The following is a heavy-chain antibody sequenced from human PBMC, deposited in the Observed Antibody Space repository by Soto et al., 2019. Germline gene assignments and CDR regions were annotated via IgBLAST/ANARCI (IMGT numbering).Heavy chain of an antibody. CDR1: GGTLSSYA. V-gene: IGHV1-69*13. CDR2: IIPIFGTA. D-gene: IGHD6-13*01. J-gene: IGHJ6*02. CDR3: ASNGAYSSSWFKNKPGYYYYGMDV. Sequence: ASVKVSCKASGGTLSSYAISWVRQAPGQGLEWMGGIIPIFGTANYAQKFQGRVTITADESTSTAYMELSSLRSEDTAVYYCASNGAYSSSWFKNKPGYYYYGMDVWGQGTTVTVSS.